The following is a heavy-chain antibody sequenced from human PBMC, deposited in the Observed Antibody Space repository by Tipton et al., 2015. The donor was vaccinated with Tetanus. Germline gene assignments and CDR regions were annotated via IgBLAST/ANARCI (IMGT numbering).Heavy chain of an antibody. CDR1: GFTFSNYW. V-gene: IGHV3-7*01. CDR2: VDQAGSDK. J-gene: IGHJ4*02. D-gene: IGHD6-25*01. CDR3: ASGSALDY. Sequence: SLRLSCAASGFTFSNYWMSWVRQAPGKGLEWVANVDQAGSDKYYVDSVKGRFTISRDNAKNSLYLQMNSLRAEDSAVYYCASGSALDYWGQGTLVTVSS.